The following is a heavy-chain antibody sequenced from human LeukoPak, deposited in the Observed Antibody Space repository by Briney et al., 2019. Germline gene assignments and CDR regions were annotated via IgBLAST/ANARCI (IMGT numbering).Heavy chain of an antibody. Sequence: GGSLRLSCAASGFTFSSYGMHWVRQAPGKGLEWVAFIRYDGSNKYYADSVKGRFTISRDNSKNTLYLQMNSLRAEDTAVYFCASISGYINSHGQIDYWGQGTLVTVSS. J-gene: IGHJ4*02. CDR3: ASISGYINSHGQIDY. CDR2: IRYDGSNK. V-gene: IGHV3-30*02. D-gene: IGHD5-18*01. CDR1: GFTFSSYG.